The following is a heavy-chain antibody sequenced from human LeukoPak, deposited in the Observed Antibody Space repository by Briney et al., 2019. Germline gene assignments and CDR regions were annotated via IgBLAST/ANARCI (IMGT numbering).Heavy chain of an antibody. D-gene: IGHD6-13*01. V-gene: IGHV4-59*08. Sequence: SETLSLTCAVYGGSFSDYYWNWIRQPPGKGLEWIGYIYYSGSINYNPSLKSRVTISVDTSKNQFSLKLSSVTAADTAVYYCARHSHSSSWYYFDYWGQGTLVTVSS. CDR1: GGSFSDYY. CDR3: ARHSHSSSWYYFDY. J-gene: IGHJ4*02. CDR2: IYYSGSI.